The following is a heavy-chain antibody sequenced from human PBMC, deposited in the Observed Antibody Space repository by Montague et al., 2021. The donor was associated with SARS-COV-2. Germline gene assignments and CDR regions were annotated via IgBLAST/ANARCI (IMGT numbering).Heavy chain of an antibody. CDR2: LYYSGRT. V-gene: IGHV4-39*01. J-gene: IGHJ4*02. CDR3: ARHGLRGYGVFDPGRH. D-gene: IGHD5/OR15-5a*01. Sequence: SETLSLTCTVSGGSIVSSSYYWDWIRQPPGQGLEYIGSLYYSGRTFHNPSLKSRVTMSVDTSRHQFSLNLTSVTAADTARYFCARHGLRGYGVFDPGRHWGRGILVIVSS. CDR1: GGSIVSSSYY.